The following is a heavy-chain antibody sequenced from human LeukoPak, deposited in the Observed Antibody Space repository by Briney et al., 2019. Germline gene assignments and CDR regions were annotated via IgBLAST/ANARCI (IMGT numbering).Heavy chain of an antibody. CDR3: ARLYDFWSGYWPYYFDY. CDR1: GFTFSSYW. D-gene: IGHD3-3*01. V-gene: IGHV3-7*01. Sequence: GGSLRLSCAASGFTFSSYWMSWVRQAPGKGLEWVANINQDGSEKYYVDSVKGRFTISRDNAKNSLYVRMNSLRAEDTAVHYCARLYDFWSGYWPYYFDYWGQGTLVTVSS. J-gene: IGHJ4*02. CDR2: INQDGSEK.